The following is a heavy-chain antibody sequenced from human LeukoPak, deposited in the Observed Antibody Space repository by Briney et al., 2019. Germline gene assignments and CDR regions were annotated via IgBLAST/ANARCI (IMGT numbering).Heavy chain of an antibody. CDR3: VRVNDYGDPNLYYFGY. V-gene: IGHV3-64D*06. CDR1: GFIFSNYG. J-gene: IGHJ4*02. D-gene: IGHD4-17*01. CDR2: ISSDGDNT. Sequence: QPGGSLRLSCSASGFIFSNYGMYWVRQAPGKGLEFVSAISSDGDNTFYADSVKGRFTISRDNSKNTLYLQTSSLRGEDTAVYYCVRVNDYGDPNLYYFGYWGQGTLVTVSS.